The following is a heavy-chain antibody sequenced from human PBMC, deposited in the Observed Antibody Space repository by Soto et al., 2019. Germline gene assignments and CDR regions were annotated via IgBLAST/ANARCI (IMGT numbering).Heavy chain of an antibody. CDR2: INAGNGNT. Sequence: WPSVKVSCKASGYTFTSYAMHWVRQAPGQRLEWMGWINAGNGNTKYSQKFQGRVTITRDTSASTAYMELSSLRSEDTAVYYCARSPVWAISNGRFDYWGQGTLVTVSS. J-gene: IGHJ4*02. V-gene: IGHV1-3*01. D-gene: IGHD3-16*01. CDR1: GYTFTSYA. CDR3: ARSPVWAISNGRFDY.